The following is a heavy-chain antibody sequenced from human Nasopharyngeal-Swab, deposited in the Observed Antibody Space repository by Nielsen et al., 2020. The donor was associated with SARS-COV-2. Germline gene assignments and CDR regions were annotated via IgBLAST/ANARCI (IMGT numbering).Heavy chain of an antibody. D-gene: IGHD6-6*01. Sequence: SETLSLTCTASGYSISSGYYWGWIRQPPGKGLEWIGSIYHSGSTYYNPSLKSRVTISVDTSKNQFSLKLSSVTAADTAVYYCARIAAPPWYFDLWGRGTLVTVSS. V-gene: IGHV4-38-2*02. CDR2: IYHSGST. CDR1: GYSISSGYY. CDR3: ARIAAPPWYFDL. J-gene: IGHJ2*01.